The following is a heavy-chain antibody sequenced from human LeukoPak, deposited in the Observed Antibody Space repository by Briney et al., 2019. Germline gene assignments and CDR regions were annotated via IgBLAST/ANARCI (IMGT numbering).Heavy chain of an antibody. CDR2: IKSKTDGGTT. CDR3: TTDGGITIRPLFDF. J-gene: IGHJ4*02. V-gene: IGHV3-15*01. D-gene: IGHD1-14*01. Sequence: GGSLRLSXAASGITFTSAWMGWVRQAPGKGLEWVGRIKSKTDGGTTDYAAPVRGRFTISTDDSKITSYLQMNNLKIEDTAVYDCTTDGGITIRPLFDFWGQGTLVTVSS. CDR1: GITFTSAW.